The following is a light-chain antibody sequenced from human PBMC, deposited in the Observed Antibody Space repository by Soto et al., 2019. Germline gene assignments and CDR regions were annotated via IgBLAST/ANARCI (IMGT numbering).Light chain of an antibody. CDR3: QQYESYPVT. V-gene: IGKV1-8*01. CDR2: GAS. CDR1: QGINSY. Sequence: AIRMTQSQSSLSASTGDRVTITCRASQGINSYLAWYQQKPGTAPKLLIYGASTLQSGVPSRFSGSGSGTDFTLTIRSLQSEDFATYYCQQYESYPVTFGPGTQLEVK. J-gene: IGKJ2*01.